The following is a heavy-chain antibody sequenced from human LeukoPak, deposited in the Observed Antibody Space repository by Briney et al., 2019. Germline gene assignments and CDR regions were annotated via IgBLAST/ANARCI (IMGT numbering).Heavy chain of an antibody. Sequence: PGGSLRLSCAASGFSLRTSWMSWVRQAPGKGLEWVGNIKQDGSEKNYVDSVKGRFTISRDNAKNSLYLQMNSLRAEDTAVYYCVRLRRNSDRSGYYYFYNYWGQGIQVTVSS. D-gene: IGHD3-22*01. CDR2: IKQDGSEK. CDR3: VRLRRNSDRSGYYYFYNY. CDR1: GFSLRTSW. J-gene: IGHJ4*02. V-gene: IGHV3-7*01.